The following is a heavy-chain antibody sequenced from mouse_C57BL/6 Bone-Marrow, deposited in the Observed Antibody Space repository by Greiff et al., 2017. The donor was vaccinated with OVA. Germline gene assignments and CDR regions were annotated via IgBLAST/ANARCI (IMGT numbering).Heavy chain of an antibody. V-gene: IGHV5-17*01. J-gene: IGHJ2*01. CDR1: GFTFSDYG. CDR3: AKGENFDY. Sequence: EVKLMESGGGLVKPGGSLKLSCAASGFTFSDYGMHWVRQAPEKGLEWVAYISSGSSTIYYADTVKGRFTISRDNAKNTLFLQMTSLRSEDTAMYYCAKGENFDYWGQGTTLTVSS. CDR2: ISSGSSTI.